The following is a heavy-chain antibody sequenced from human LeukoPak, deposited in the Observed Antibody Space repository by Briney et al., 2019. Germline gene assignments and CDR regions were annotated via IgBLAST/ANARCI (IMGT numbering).Heavy chain of an antibody. CDR2: ITGSGGTT. V-gene: IGHV3-23*01. CDR3: AKDGNWARFEN. Sequence: GGSLRLSCTASGFAFSNYGMNWVRQAPGKGLEWVSGITGSGGTTYYAHSVKGRFTIPRDNSKNTLYLQMNSPRAEDTAAYYCAKDGNWARFENWGQGTLVTVSS. CDR1: GFAFSNYG. D-gene: IGHD7-27*01. J-gene: IGHJ4*02.